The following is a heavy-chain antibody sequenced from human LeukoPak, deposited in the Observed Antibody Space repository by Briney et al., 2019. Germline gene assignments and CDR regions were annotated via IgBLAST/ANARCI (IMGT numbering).Heavy chain of an antibody. Sequence: GGSLRLSCAASGLTVSSYWMYWVRQGPGKGLVWVAQINSDGSTTRYADYVQGRFAISRDNAKNTLYLQMNSLRADDTAVYYCATLGGDGGYWGQGTLVTVSS. CDR1: GLTVSSYW. J-gene: IGHJ4*02. D-gene: IGHD2-21*02. CDR2: INSDGSTT. V-gene: IGHV3-74*01. CDR3: ATLGGDGGY.